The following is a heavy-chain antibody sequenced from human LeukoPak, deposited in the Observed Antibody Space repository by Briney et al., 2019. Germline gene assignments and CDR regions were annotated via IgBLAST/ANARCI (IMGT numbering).Heavy chain of an antibody. J-gene: IGHJ4*02. Sequence: GGSLRLSCAASGFTFSSYAMSWVRQAPGKGLEWVSAISGSGGSTYYAASVKGRFTISRDFSKNTLYLQMNSLRVDDTAVYYCAKGVTASSSWYGIEYWGQGTLVTVSS. CDR1: GFTFSSYA. CDR2: ISGSGGST. CDR3: AKGVTASSSWYGIEY. V-gene: IGHV3-23*01. D-gene: IGHD6-13*01.